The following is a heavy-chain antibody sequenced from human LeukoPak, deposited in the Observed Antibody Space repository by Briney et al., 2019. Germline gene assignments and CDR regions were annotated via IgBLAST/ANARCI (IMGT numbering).Heavy chain of an antibody. Sequence: GGSLRLSRAASGFTFSSYAMSWVRQAPGKGLEWVSAISGSGGSTYYADSVKGRFTISRDNSKNTLYLHMSSLRDDDAAVYYCAKGRAAGLLDWFDPWGQGTLVTVS. CDR1: GFTFSSYA. CDR2: ISGSGGST. V-gene: IGHV3-23*01. J-gene: IGHJ5*02. D-gene: IGHD6-19*01. CDR3: AKGRAAGLLDWFDP.